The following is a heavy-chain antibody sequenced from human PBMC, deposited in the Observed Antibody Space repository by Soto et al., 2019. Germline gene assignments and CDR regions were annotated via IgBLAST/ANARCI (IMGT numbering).Heavy chain of an antibody. CDR1: GFTFSSYS. V-gene: IGHV3-21*01. D-gene: IGHD1-1*01. J-gene: IGHJ6*02. Sequence: PGGSLRLSCAASGFTFSSYSMNWVRQAPGKGLEWVSSISSSSSYIYYADSVKGRFTISRDNAKNSLYLQMNSLRAEDTTVYYCARDIEAGNLENGMDVWGQGTTVT. CDR3: ARDIEAGNLENGMDV. CDR2: ISSSSSYI.